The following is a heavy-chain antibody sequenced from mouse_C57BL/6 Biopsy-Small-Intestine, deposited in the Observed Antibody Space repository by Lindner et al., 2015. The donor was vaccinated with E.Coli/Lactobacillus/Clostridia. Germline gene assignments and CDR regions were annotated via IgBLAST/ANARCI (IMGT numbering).Heavy chain of an antibody. D-gene: IGHD1-1*01. J-gene: IGHJ4*01. CDR2: IYLGDGDT. Sequence: VQLQESGAELVKPGASVKISCKASGFTFSNYWMNWVKQRPGKGLEWIGQIYLGDGDTNYNEKFKGKATLTADKSSSTAYMELRSLTSEDSAVYFCARFITNAMDYWGQGTSVTVSS. CDR3: ARFITNAMDY. V-gene: IGHV1-80*01. CDR1: GFTFSNYW.